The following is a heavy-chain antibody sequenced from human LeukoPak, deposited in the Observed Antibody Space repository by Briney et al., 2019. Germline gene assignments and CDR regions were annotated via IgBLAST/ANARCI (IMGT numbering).Heavy chain of an antibody. CDR2: ISSNGGST. Sequence: GGSLRLSCAASGFTFSSYWMHWVRQAPGKGLEYVSAISSNGGSTYYANSVKGRFTISRDNSKNTLYLQMGSLRAEDMAVYYCAKANGRDFDYWGQGTLVTVSP. J-gene: IGHJ4*02. CDR3: AKANGRDFDY. D-gene: IGHD3-10*02. CDR1: GFTFSSYW. V-gene: IGHV3-64*01.